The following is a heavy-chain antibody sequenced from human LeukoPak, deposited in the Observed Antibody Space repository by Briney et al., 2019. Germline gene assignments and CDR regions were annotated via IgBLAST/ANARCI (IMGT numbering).Heavy chain of an antibody. CDR3: ARGYYYDSSGYYGTFDY. D-gene: IGHD3-22*01. CDR2: INWNGGST. CDR1: GFTFDDYG. Sequence: AGGSLRLSCAASGFTFDDYGMSWVRPAPGKGLEWVSGINWNGGSTGYADSVKGRFTISRDNAKNSLYLQMNSLRAEDTALYYCARGYYYDSSGYYGTFDYWGQGTLVTVSS. J-gene: IGHJ4*02. V-gene: IGHV3-20*04.